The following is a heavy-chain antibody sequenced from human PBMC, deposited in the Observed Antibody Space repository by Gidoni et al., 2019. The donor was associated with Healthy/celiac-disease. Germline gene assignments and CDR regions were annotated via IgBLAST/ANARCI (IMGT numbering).Heavy chain of an antibody. Sequence: QVQLVQSGAEVKKPGSSVKVSCKASGGTFSSYAISWVRQAPGPGLEWMGGVNPIFGTANYAQKFQGRVTITADESTSTAYMELSSLRSEDTAVYYCARDRDAASPFDPWGQGTLVTVSS. CDR1: GGTFSSYA. D-gene: IGHD3-10*01. V-gene: IGHV1-69*01. CDR3: ARDRDAASPFDP. J-gene: IGHJ5*02. CDR2: VNPIFGTA.